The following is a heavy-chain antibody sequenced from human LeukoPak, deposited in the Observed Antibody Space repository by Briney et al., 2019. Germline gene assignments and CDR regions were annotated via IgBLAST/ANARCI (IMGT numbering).Heavy chain of an antibody. CDR1: GGSISSYY. CDR2: IYYSGST. Sequence: PSETLSLTCTVSGGSISSYYWSLIRQPPGKGLEWIGYIYYSGSTNYNPALKSRVTILVDTSKNQFSLKLSSVTAADTAVYYCARGGPHFDYWGQGTLVTVSS. J-gene: IGHJ4*02. V-gene: IGHV4-59*01. D-gene: IGHD3-16*01. CDR3: ARGGPHFDY.